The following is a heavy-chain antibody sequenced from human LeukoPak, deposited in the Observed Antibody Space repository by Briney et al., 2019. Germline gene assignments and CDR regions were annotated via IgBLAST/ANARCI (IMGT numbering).Heavy chain of an antibody. J-gene: IGHJ4*02. V-gene: IGHV3-74*01. D-gene: IGHD3-22*01. Sequence: GGSLRLSCAASGFTFSSYWMHWVRQAPGKGLVWVSRINSDGSSTSYADSVKGRFTISRDNAKNTLYLQMNSLRAEDTAVYYCARESSSYYYDSSGPLNYWGQGTLVTVSS. CDR3: ARESSSYYYDSSGPLNY. CDR2: INSDGSST. CDR1: GFTFSSYW.